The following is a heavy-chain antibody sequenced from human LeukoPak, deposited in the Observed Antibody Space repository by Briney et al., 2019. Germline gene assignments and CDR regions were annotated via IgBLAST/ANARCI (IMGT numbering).Heavy chain of an antibody. CDR2: ISYDGSNK. J-gene: IGHJ4*02. D-gene: IGHD2-15*01. CDR1: GFTFSSYA. CDR3: AKQLGYCSDGSCYFPY. V-gene: IGHV3-30-3*02. Sequence: GGSLRLSCAASGFTFSSYAMHWVRQAPGKGLEWVAVISYDGSNKYYADSVKGRFTISRDNSKNTLYLQMNSLRAEDTAVYYCAKQLGYCSDGSCYFPYWGKGTLVTVSS.